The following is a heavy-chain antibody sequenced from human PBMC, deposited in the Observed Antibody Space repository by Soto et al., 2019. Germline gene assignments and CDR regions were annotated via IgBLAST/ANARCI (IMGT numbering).Heavy chain of an antibody. J-gene: IGHJ6*03. CDR2: INHSGST. CDR3: ASLSLFRAGIAARSWYYYYYMDV. CDR1: GGSFSGYY. Sequence: PSETLSLTCAVYGGSFSGYYWSWIRQPPGKGLEWIGEINHSGSTNYNPSLKSRVTISVDTSKNQFSLKLSSVTAADTAVYYCASLSLFRAGIAARSWYYYYYMDVWGKGTTVTVSS. V-gene: IGHV4-34*01. D-gene: IGHD6-6*01.